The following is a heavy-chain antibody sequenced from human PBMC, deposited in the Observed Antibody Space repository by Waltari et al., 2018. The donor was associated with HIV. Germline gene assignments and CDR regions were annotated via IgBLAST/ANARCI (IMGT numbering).Heavy chain of an antibody. V-gene: IGHV7-4-1*01. J-gene: IGHJ4*02. CDR3: AEGYGAFDFDY. D-gene: IGHD2-15*01. CDR2: IDTKTGSP. Sequence: QAPLQQSPSQIKKPWTSVQISCESSENAVRGSVIHWVRQAPGQGLEWIGLIDTKTGSPTYAQVFSGLLILSLDTSVTTSYLQIRALKTNDTATYYCAEGYGAFDFDYWGQGTLITVSP. CDR1: ENAVRGSV.